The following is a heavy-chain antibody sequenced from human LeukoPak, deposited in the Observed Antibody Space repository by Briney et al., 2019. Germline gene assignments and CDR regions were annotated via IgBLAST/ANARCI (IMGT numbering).Heavy chain of an antibody. CDR1: GGSGGTYS. V-gene: IGHV4-4*07. CDR3: ARAAAGSSKYDY. D-gene: IGHD6-13*01. CDR2: IYTSGST. Sequence: SETLSLTCSVSGGSGGTYSWTWIRLPAGKGLEWIGRIYTSGSTNYNPSLKSRVTMSVDTSKNQFSLNLSSVTAADTAVYCCARAAAGSSKYDYWGQGILVTVSS. J-gene: IGHJ4*02.